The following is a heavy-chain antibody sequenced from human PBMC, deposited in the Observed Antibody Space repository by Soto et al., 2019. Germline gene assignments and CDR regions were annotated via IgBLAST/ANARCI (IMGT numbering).Heavy chain of an antibody. CDR2: IVPIYRTA. CDR1: GGTFSSYR. V-gene: IGHV1-69*01. D-gene: IGHD2-2*01. J-gene: IGHJ4*02. Sequence: QVQLVQSGAEVKKTGSSVKVSCKASGGTFSSYRINWVRQAPGQGLEWVGGIVPIYRTADYAQKFQGRVTITADEAARTAYMELRSLKSQDTGVYYCVRDSGAKLSSSWGQGTLVTVSS. CDR3: VRDSGAKLSSS.